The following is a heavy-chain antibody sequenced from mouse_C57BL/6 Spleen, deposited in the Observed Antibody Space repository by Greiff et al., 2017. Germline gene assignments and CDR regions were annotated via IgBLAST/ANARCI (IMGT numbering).Heavy chain of an antibody. Sequence: VKLMESGPGLVAPSQSLSITCTVSGFSLTSYGVHWVRQPPGKGLEWLVVIWSDGSTTYNSALKSRLSISKDNSKSQVFLKMNSLQTDDTAMYYCARHALYGTYAMDYWGQGTSVTVSS. CDR2: IWSDGST. J-gene: IGHJ4*01. CDR3: ARHALYGTYAMDY. V-gene: IGHV2-6-1*01. D-gene: IGHD1-1*01. CDR1: GFSLTSYG.